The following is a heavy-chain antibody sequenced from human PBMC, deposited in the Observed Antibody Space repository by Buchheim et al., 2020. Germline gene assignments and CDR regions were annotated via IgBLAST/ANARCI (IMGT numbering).Heavy chain of an antibody. CDR2: INPNSGGT. D-gene: IGHD3-9*01. J-gene: IGHJ6*02. CDR1: GYTFTGYY. Sequence: QVQLVQSGAEVKKPGASVKVSCKASGYTFTGYYMHWVRQAPGQGLEWMGRINPNSGGTNYAQKFHGRVTMTRATSISTAYMELRRLRSDDTAVYYCGRTPWTYYDILTGYYHRDVWGQGTT. V-gene: IGHV1-2*06. CDR3: GRTPWTYYDILTGYYHRDV.